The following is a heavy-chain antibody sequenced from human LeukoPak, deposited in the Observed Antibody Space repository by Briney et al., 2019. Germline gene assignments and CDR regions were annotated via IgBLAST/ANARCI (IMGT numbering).Heavy chain of an antibody. J-gene: IGHJ4*02. CDR3: ARDHVDTAMV. V-gene: IGHV3-48*03. CDR2: ISSSGSTI. Sequence: GGSLRLSCAASGFTFSSYEMNWVRQAPGKGLEWVSYISSSGSTIYYADSVKGRFTISRDNAKNSLYLQMNSLRAEDTAVYYCARDHVDTAMVWGQGTLVTVSS. D-gene: IGHD5-18*01. CDR1: GFTFSSYE.